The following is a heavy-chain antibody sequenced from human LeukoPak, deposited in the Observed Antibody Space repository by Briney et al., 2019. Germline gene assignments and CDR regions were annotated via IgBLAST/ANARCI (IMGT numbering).Heavy chain of an antibody. CDR1: GGSISSSSYY. V-gene: IGHV4-39*01. CDR2: IYYSGST. CDR3: ARHGLLWFGESFDY. J-gene: IGHJ4*02. D-gene: IGHD3-10*01. Sequence: PSETLSLTCSVSGGSISSSSYYWGWIRQPPGKVLEWIGSIYYSGSTYYNPSLKSRVTISVDTSKNQFSLKLSSVTAADTAVYYCARHGLLWFGESFDYWGQGTLVTVSS.